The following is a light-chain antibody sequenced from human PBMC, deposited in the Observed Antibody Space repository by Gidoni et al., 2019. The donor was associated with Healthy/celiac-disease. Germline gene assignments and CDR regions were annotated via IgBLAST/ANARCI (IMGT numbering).Light chain of an antibody. V-gene: IGKV3-20*01. CDR1: QSVSSSY. J-gene: IGKJ2*01. CDR2: GAS. CDR3: QQYGSSPRYT. Sequence: EIVLTQPQATLPLSPGERATLSCRASQSVSSSYLAWYQQKPGQAPRLLIYGASSRATGIPDRFSGSGSGTDFTLTISRLEPEDFAVYYCQQYGSSPRYTFGQGTKLEIK.